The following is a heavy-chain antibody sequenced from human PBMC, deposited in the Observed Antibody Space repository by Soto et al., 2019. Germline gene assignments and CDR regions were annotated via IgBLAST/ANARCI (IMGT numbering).Heavy chain of an antibody. CDR2: IYYTGST. Sequence: PSETLSLTCTFSVDSISNYYWSCIRHPPGKRLEWIGYIYYTGSTIYNPSLESRVTMSVDTSKNQFSLRLRSVNAADTAVYYCAKYRSTAAEGFILEYCGRGTLVRLSS. CDR3: AKYRSTAAEGFILEY. V-gene: IGHV4-59*01. CDR1: VDSISNYY. D-gene: IGHD6-6*01. J-gene: IGHJ4*02.